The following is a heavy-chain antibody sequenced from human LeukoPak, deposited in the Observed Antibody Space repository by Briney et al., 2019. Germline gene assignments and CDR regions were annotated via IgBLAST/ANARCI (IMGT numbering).Heavy chain of an antibody. CDR3: ATDGRSSGWYGFDY. Sequence: GGSLRLSCAASGFTFSTYSMNWVRQAPGKGLEWVSSITSPVGRIYYADSLKGRITISRDNARSSLYLQMNSLRAEDTAVYYCATDGRSSGWYGFDYWGLGTLITVSS. D-gene: IGHD6-19*01. V-gene: IGHV3-21*01. J-gene: IGHJ4*02. CDR1: GFTFSTYS. CDR2: ITSPVGRI.